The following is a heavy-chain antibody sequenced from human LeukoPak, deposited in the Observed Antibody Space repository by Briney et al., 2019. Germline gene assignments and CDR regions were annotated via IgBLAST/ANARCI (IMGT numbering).Heavy chain of an antibody. CDR1: GFTFSSYS. V-gene: IGHV3-48*04. Sequence: GGSLRLSCAAFGFTFSSYSMNWVRQAPGKGLEWVSYISSSTSTIYYADSVKGRFTISRDNAKNSLYLQMNSLRAEDTAVYYCARDSGYDSGLVNYWGQGTLVTVSS. J-gene: IGHJ4*02. CDR3: ARDSGYDSGLVNY. CDR2: ISSSTSTI. D-gene: IGHD5-12*01.